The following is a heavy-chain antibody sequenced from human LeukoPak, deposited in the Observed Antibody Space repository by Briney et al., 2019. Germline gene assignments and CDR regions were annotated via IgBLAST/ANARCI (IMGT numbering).Heavy chain of an antibody. CDR1: GFTFGDYG. D-gene: IGHD3-10*01. CDR3: TGSFGELTFFDY. J-gene: IGHJ4*02. CDR2: IRSKAYGGTT. Sequence: GGSLRLSCTTSGFTFGDYGMSWFRQAPGKGLEWVGFIRSKAYGGTTENAASVKGRFTISRDDSKSIAYLQMNSLKTEDTAVYYCTGSFGELTFFDYWGLGTLVTVSS. V-gene: IGHV3-49*03.